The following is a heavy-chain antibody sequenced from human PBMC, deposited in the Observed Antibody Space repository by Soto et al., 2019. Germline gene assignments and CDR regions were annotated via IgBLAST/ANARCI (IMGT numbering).Heavy chain of an antibody. J-gene: IGHJ6*02. V-gene: IGHV4-4*02. CDR3: ASDYSSYDSHYYGMDV. CDR1: GGSISSSNW. Sequence: ASETLSLTCAVSGGSISSSNWWSWVRQPPGKGLEWIGEIYHSGSTNYNPSLKSRVTITVDKSKNQFSLKLSSVTAADTAVYYCASDYSSYDSHYYGMDVWGQGTTVTVSS. CDR2: IYHSGST. D-gene: IGHD4-4*01.